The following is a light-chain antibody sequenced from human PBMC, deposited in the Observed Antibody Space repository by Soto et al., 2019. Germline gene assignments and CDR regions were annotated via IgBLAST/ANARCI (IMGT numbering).Light chain of an antibody. Sequence: IELTHSPSSLSASVGEGATITFRASQSISSYVSWYQHKPGKAPKLLIYAASRLQSGVPSRFSCSRSGTDFILTSSRQPPEDAPTYYWQQSYSGVTVGQGTKVDIK. CDR1: QSISSY. CDR2: AAS. J-gene: IGKJ1*01. CDR3: QQSYSGVT. V-gene: IGKV1-39*01.